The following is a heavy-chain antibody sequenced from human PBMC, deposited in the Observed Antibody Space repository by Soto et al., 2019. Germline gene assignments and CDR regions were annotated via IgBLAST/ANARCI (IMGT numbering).Heavy chain of an antibody. V-gene: IGHV4-59*01. Sequence: PSETLSLTCTVSGGSISSYYWSWIRQPPGKGLEWIGYIYYSGSTNYNPSLKSRVTISVDTSKNQFSLKLSSVTAADTAVYYCARDNGGYSFDYWGQGTLVPVSS. CDR3: ARDNGGYSFDY. D-gene: IGHD5-18*01. CDR2: IYYSGST. J-gene: IGHJ4*02. CDR1: GGSISSYY.